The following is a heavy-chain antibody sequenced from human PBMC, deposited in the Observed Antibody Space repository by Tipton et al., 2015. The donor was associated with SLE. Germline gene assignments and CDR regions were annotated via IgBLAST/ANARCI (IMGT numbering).Heavy chain of an antibody. CDR1: GGFNRRLY. J-gene: IGHJ6*03. CDR3: ARVGLNWGFYYYYMDV. V-gene: IGHV4-4*08. CDR2: IYTNGDT. D-gene: IGHD4/OR15-4a*01. Sequence: TLSLTCTVSGGFNRRLYWTWIRQPPGKGLEWIGRIYTNGDTNYSPSLKSRVTISLDTSQNQFSLKLSSVTAADTAVYYCARVGLNWGFYYYYMDVWGKGTTVTVSS.